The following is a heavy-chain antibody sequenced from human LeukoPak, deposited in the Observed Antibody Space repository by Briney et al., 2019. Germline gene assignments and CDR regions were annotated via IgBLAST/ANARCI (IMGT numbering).Heavy chain of an antibody. CDR3: ARSGGLQKFDY. V-gene: IGHV1-58*01. D-gene: IGHD4-11*01. Sequence: SVKVSCKASGFTFGTSAVQWVRQARGQRLEWIGWIVVGSVNTNYAQKFQERVTITRDMSTSTAYMELSSLRTEDTAVYYCARSGGLQKFDYWGQGTLVTVSS. CDR1: GFTFGTSA. CDR2: IVVGSVNT. J-gene: IGHJ4*02.